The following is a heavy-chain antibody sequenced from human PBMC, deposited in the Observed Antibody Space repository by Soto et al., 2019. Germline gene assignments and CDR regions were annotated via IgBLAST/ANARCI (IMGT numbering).Heavy chain of an antibody. CDR3: ARVFPHYDSYGYYPSAFHI. CDR2: MYYSGST. J-gene: IGHJ3*02. Sequence: QVQLQESGPGLVKPSQTLSLTCTVSGGSISSGGHYWSWIRQHPGKGLEWIGYMYYSGSTYYNPSLKSRITISVDTSKHEFSLKLNSVTAADTAVYYCARVFPHYDSYGYYPSAFHIWGQGTMVTVSS. V-gene: IGHV4-31*03. D-gene: IGHD3-22*01. CDR1: GGSISSGGHY.